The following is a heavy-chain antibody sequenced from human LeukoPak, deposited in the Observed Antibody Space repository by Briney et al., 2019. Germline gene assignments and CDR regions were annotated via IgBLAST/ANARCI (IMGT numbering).Heavy chain of an antibody. D-gene: IGHD2-21*01. J-gene: IGHJ4*02. CDR2: ITSASSYI. V-gene: IGHV3-21*01. CDR1: GFSFSSYS. CDR3: ARDAVAGGR. Sequence: PGGSLRLSCAASGFSFSSYSMNWVRQAPGKGLEWVSSITSASSYIYYADSVKGRFTISRDNAKNSLYLQMNSLRAEDTAVYFCARDAVAGGRWGQGTLVTVS.